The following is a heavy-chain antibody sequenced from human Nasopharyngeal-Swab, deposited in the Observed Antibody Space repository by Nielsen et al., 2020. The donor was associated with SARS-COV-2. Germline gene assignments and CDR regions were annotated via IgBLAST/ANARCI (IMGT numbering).Heavy chain of an antibody. CDR3: ARHRVVAAPVRYYYYMDV. V-gene: IGHV5-51*01. D-gene: IGHD2-15*01. CDR2: IYPGGSDT. Sequence: VRQMPGKGLEWMGIIYPGGSDTRYSPSFQGQVTISADKSISTAYLQWSSLKASDTAMYYCARHRVVAAPVRYYYYMDVWGKGTTVTVSS. J-gene: IGHJ6*03.